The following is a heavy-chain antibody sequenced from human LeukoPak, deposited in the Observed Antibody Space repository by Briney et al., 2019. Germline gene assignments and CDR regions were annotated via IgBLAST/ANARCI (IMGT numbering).Heavy chain of an antibody. J-gene: IGHJ6*03. D-gene: IGHD2-2*01. V-gene: IGHV3-53*01. CDR2: IYSGGST. CDR3: AKEVVPAAPWDYMDV. CDR1: GFTVSSNY. Sequence: GGSLRLSCAASGFTVSSNYMSWVRQAPGKGLEWVSVIYSGGSTYYADSVKGRFTISRDNSKNTLYLQMNSLRAEDTAVYYCAKEVVPAAPWDYMDVWGKGTTVTVCS.